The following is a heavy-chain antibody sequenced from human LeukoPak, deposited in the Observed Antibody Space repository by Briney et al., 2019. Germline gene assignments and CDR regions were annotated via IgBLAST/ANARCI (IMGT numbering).Heavy chain of an antibody. Sequence: GASVKVSCKASGYTFTSYGISWVRQAPGQGLEWMGWISAYNGNTNYAQKLQGRVTMTTDTSTSTAYMELSSLRSEDTAVYYCARGDSGAYYYYYMDVWGKGTTVTVSS. CDR2: ISAYNGNT. CDR1: GYTFTSYG. CDR3: ARGDSGAYYYYYMDV. D-gene: IGHD1-26*01. V-gene: IGHV1-18*01. J-gene: IGHJ6*03.